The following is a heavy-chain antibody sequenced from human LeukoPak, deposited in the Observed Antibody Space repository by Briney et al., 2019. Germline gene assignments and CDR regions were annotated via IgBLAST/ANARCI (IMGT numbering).Heavy chain of an antibody. CDR3: ARDQVWFGDSTSDY. V-gene: IGHV3-66*01. Sequence: GGSLRLSCAASGFTVSSNYMSWVRQAPGKGLEWVSVIYSGGSTYYAGSVKGRLTISRDNSKNTLYLQMNSLRAEDTAVYYCARDQVWFGDSTSDYWGQGTLVTVSS. CDR2: IYSGGST. J-gene: IGHJ4*02. CDR1: GFTVSSNY. D-gene: IGHD3-10*01.